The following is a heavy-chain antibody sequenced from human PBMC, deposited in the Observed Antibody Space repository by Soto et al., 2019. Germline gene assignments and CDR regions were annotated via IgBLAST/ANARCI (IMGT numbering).Heavy chain of an antibody. CDR2: ISAYNGNT. Sequence: ASVKVACKASGYTFTSYGISSLRQATGQGLEWMGWISAYNGNTNYAQMLQGRVTMTTDTSTSTAYMELRSLRSDDTAVYYCARGVGASYYFDYWGQGTLATVSS. J-gene: IGHJ4*02. V-gene: IGHV1-18*01. CDR3: ARGVGASYYFDY. D-gene: IGHD1-26*01. CDR1: GYTFTSYG.